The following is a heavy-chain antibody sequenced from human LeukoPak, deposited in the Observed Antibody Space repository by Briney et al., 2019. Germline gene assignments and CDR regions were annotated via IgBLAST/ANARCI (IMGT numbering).Heavy chain of an antibody. CDR2: ISAYNGNT. J-gene: IGHJ3*02. V-gene: IGHV1-18*01. D-gene: IGHD2-2*01. CDR3: ARTRKPAAVDAFDI. Sequence: ASVKVSCKASGYTFTSYGISWVRQAPGQGLEWMGWISAYNGNTNYAQKPQGRVTMTTDTSTSTAYMELRSLRSDDTAVYYCARTRKPAAVDAFDIWGQGTMVTVSS. CDR1: GYTFTSYG.